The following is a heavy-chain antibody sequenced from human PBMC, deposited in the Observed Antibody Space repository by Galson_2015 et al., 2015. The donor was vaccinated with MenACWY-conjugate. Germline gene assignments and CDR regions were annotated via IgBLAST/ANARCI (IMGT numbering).Heavy chain of an antibody. CDR3: AKPTAEKLALQPYDY. J-gene: IGHJ4*02. CDR2: ISYDGSNK. D-gene: IGHD1-1*01. V-gene: IGHV3-30*04. Sequence: SLRLSCAASGFTFSNYAMHWVRQAPGKGLEWVAVISYDGSNKYYADSVKGRFTISRDNSKNTLFLQMNSLRAEDTAVYYCAKPTAEKLALQPYDYWGQGTLVTVSS. CDR1: GFTFSNYA.